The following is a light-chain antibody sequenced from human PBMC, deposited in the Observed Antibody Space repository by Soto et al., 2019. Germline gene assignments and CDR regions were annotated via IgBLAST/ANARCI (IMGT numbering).Light chain of an antibody. CDR1: ETMSNKF. CDR3: QQYGSSRT. V-gene: IGKV3-20*01. CDR2: GGS. J-gene: IGKJ1*01. Sequence: EIVLTQSPGTLSLARGEGATLSCRASETMSNKFLAWYQQKPGQSPRLLIYGGSSRAAGIPDRFSGSGSGTDFTLTISRLEPEDFAVYYCQQYGSSRTFGQGTKVDIK.